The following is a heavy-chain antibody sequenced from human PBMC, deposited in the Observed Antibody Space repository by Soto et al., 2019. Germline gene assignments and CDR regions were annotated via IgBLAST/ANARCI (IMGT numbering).Heavy chain of an antibody. Sequence: HPGGSLRLSCEASGFTFSSYGMHWVRQAPGKGLEWVAVIWYDGSYQSYADSVKGRFSISRGNSKNKLYLQMNSLRAEDTAVYYCARPRWLQSLQYYFDYWGQGTLVTVSS. J-gene: IGHJ4*02. CDR2: IWYDGSYQ. D-gene: IGHD3-16*02. CDR3: ARPRWLQSLQYYFDY. V-gene: IGHV3-33*01. CDR1: GFTFSSYG.